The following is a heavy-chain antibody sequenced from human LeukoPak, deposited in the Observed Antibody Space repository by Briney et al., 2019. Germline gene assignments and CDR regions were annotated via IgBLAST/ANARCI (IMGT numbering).Heavy chain of an antibody. D-gene: IGHD1-26*01. J-gene: IGHJ4*02. Sequence: PGGSLRLSCAASGSTFSSYSMNWVRQAPGKGLEWVSSISSSSSYIYYADSVKGRFTISRDNAKNSLYLHMNSLRAEDTAVYYCARDQGSVGATTPDALQFDYWGQGTLVTVSS. CDR3: ARDQGSVGATTPDALQFDY. CDR1: GSTFSSYS. V-gene: IGHV3-21*01. CDR2: ISSSSSYI.